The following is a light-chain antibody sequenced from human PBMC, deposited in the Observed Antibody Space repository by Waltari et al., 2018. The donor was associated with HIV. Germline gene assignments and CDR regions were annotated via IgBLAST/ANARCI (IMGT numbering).Light chain of an antibody. Sequence: QSVLTQPPSVSGAPGQRVTISCTGSSSNIGAGYDVHWYQQLPGTAPKLLIYGNSTRPSGVPDRFSGSKSGTSASLAITGRQAEDEADYYCQSYDSSLSGSVFGGGTKLTVL. CDR2: GNS. CDR1: SSNIGAGYD. J-gene: IGLJ2*01. V-gene: IGLV1-40*01. CDR3: QSYDSSLSGSV.